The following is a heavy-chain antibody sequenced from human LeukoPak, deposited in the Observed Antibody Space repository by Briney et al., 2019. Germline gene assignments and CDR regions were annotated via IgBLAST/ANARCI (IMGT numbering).Heavy chain of an antibody. Sequence: GASVKVSCKASGYTFTGYYMHWVRQAPGQGPEWMGWINPNSGGTNYAQKFQGRVTMTRDTSISTAYMELSRLRSDDTAVYYCARSIAALNWFDPWGQGTLVTVSS. CDR1: GYTFTGYY. V-gene: IGHV1-2*02. CDR3: ARSIAALNWFDP. CDR2: INPNSGGT. J-gene: IGHJ5*02. D-gene: IGHD6-6*01.